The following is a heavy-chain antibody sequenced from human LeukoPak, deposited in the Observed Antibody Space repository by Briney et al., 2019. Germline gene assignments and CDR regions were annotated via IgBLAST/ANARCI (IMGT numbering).Heavy chain of an antibody. CDR3: ARAPMSYDSSGFGGAFDI. D-gene: IGHD3-22*01. J-gene: IGHJ3*02. V-gene: IGHV3-30-3*01. Sequence: GGSLRVSCAASGFTFSNYAMHWVRQAPGKGLEWVAVISYDGTNKYYADSVKGRFTISRDNSKNTMYLQMNSLRAEDTAMYYCARAPMSYDSSGFGGAFDIWGQGTMVTVSS. CDR2: ISYDGTNK. CDR1: GFTFSNYA.